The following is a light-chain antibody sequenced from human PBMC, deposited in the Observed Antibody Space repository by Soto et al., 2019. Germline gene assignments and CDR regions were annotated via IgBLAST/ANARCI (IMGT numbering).Light chain of an antibody. Sequence: QSALTQPASMSGSPGQSVTISCAGTSSDIGGYNYVSWYQHNPGTAPKLIIYDVSSRPSGVSHRFSASKSGNTASLTISGLQAEDEADYYCSSFSVASPLFGTGTKVTVL. CDR1: SSDIGGYNY. CDR2: DVS. CDR3: SSFSVASPL. V-gene: IGLV2-14*01. J-gene: IGLJ1*01.